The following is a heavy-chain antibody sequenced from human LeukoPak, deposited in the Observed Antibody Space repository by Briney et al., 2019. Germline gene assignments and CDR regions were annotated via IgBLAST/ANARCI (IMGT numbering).Heavy chain of an antibody. D-gene: IGHD5-12*01. CDR3: ASGGYSGYDQSYYYYYMDV. V-gene: IGHV1-69*05. J-gene: IGHJ6*03. CDR2: IIPIFGTA. CDR1: GGTFSSYA. Sequence: SVKVSCKASGGTFSSYAISWVRQAPGQGLEWMGGIIPIFGTANYAQKFQGRVTIPTAESTSTAYMELSSLRSEDTAVYYCASGGYSGYDQSYYYYYMDVWGKGTTVTVSS.